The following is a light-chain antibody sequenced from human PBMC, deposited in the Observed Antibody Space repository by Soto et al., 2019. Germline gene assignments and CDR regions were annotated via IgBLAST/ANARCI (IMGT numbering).Light chain of an antibody. CDR3: QQYNNWHSGT. J-gene: IGKJ1*01. CDR2: GAS. V-gene: IGKV3-15*01. Sequence: VVLTQSPATLSLSPGERAPLSCSTSQSVSSYLACYQQKPGQATRLLIYGASTRANGIPARFSGSGSGTEFTLTISSLQSEDFAVYYCQQYNNWHSGTFGQGTKVDIK. CDR1: QSVSSY.